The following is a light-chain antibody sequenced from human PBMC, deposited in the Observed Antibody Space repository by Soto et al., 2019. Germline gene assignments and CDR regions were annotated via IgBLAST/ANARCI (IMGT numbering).Light chain of an antibody. CDR2: WAS. Sequence: DIVMTQSPDSLAVSLGERATINCRSSQTLLYSSSNKSYLAWYQQKPGQPPKLLIYWASTRESGVPDRFSGSGSGTDFTLTISSLQAEDVAVYYCQQYFTFPRTFGQGTKVEI. CDR1: QTLLYSSSNKSY. CDR3: QQYFTFPRT. J-gene: IGKJ1*01. V-gene: IGKV4-1*01.